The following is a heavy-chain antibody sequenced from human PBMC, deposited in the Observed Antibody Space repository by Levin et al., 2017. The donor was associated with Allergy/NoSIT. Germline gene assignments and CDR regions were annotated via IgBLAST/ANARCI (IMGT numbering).Heavy chain of an antibody. CDR1: GYSFTSYW. CDR3: ARCQGSGSGGNWFDP. D-gene: IGHD3-10*01. V-gene: IGHV5-51*01. CDR2: IYPGDSDT. Sequence: GESLKISCKGSGYSFTSYWIGWVRQMPGKGLEWMGIIYPGDSDTRYSPSFQGQVTISADKSISTAYLQWSSLKASDTAMYYGARCQGSGSGGNWFDPWGQGTLVTVSS. J-gene: IGHJ5*02.